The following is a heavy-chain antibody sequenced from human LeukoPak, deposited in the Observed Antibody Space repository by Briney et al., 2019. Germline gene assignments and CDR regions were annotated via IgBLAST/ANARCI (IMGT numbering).Heavy chain of an antibody. V-gene: IGHV1-69*04. Sequence: SVKVSCKASGGTFSSYTISWVRQAPGQGLEWMGRIIPILGIANYAQKFQGRVTITADKSTSTAYMELSSLRSEDTAVYYCARDLGITMVRGVPDYYMDVWGKGTTVTVSS. J-gene: IGHJ6*03. CDR1: GGTFSSYT. CDR2: IIPILGIA. D-gene: IGHD3-10*01. CDR3: ARDLGITMVRGVPDYYMDV.